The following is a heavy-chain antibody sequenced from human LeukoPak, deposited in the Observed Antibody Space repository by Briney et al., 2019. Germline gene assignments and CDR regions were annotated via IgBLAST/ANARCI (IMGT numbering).Heavy chain of an antibody. CDR3: ASGSESDPVYFDH. CDR2: IYDSRSV. D-gene: IGHD1-26*01. J-gene: IGHJ4*02. V-gene: IGHV4-31*03. Sequence: PSETLSLTCTVSGGSISSGGYYWSWIRQHPGKGLEWIGFIYDSRSVYFTPSLRSRVTISADTSKNQFSLKLSFVTAADTAVYYCASGSESDPVYFDHWGQGTLVTVSA. CDR1: GGSISSGGYY.